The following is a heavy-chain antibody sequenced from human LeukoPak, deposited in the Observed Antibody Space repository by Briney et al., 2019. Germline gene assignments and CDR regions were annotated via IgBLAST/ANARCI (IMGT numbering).Heavy chain of an antibody. Sequence: SETLSLTCTVSGGSISSYYWSWIRLPPGKGLEWIGYIYYSGSTNYNPSLKSRVTISVDTSKNQFSLKLSSVTAADTAVYYCARSVEGYCSGGSCYSYYYYMDVWGKGTTVTVSS. D-gene: IGHD2-15*01. CDR2: IYYSGST. J-gene: IGHJ6*03. CDR1: GGSISSYY. V-gene: IGHV4-59*01. CDR3: ARSVEGYCSGGSCYSYYYYMDV.